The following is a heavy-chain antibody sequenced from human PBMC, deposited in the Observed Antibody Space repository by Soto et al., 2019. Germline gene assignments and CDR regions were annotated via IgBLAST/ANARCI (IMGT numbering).Heavy chain of an antibody. V-gene: IGHV4-59*08. D-gene: IGHD3-16*02. Sequence: SETLSLTCTVSGGSISSYYWSWIRQPPGKGLEWIGYIYYSGSTNYNPSLKSRVTISVDTSKNQFSLKLSSVTAADTAVYYCARNYADDYIWGSYRDAFDIWGQGTMVTVSS. CDR2: IYYSGST. J-gene: IGHJ3*02. CDR1: GGSISSYY. CDR3: ARNYADDYIWGSYRDAFDI.